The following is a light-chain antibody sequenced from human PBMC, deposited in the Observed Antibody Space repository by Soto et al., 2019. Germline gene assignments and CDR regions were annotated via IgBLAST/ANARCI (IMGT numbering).Light chain of an antibody. CDR2: DNN. CDR1: SSNIGNNY. CDR3: GTWDSSLSAGV. J-gene: IGLJ3*02. V-gene: IGLV1-51*01. Sequence: QSVLTQPPSLSAAPGQKVTISCSGSSSNIGNNYVSWYQQLPGTAPKLLIYDNNKQPSGIPDRFSGSKSGTSATLGITGLQTGDEADYYCGTWDSSLSAGVFGGGTKLTVL.